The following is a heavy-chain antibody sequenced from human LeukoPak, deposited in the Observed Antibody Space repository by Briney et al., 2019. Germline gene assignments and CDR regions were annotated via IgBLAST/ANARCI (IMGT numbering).Heavy chain of an antibody. V-gene: IGHV3-66*04. CDR2: IYSGGST. CDR3: AGQRDSGYTWYYFDY. CDR1: GFTVSSNY. D-gene: IGHD5-12*01. J-gene: IGHJ4*02. Sequence: AGGSLRLSCAASGFTVSSNYMSWVRQAPGKGLEWVSVIYSGGSTYYADSVKGRFTISRDNSKNTLYLQMNSLRAEDTAVYYCAGQRDSGYTWYYFDYWGQGTLVTVSS.